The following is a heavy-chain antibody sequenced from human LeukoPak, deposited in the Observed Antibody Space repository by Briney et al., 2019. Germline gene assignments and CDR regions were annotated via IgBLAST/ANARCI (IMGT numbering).Heavy chain of an antibody. D-gene: IGHD6-19*01. V-gene: IGHV3-33*01. Sequence: GGSLRLSCAASGFTFSSYGMHWVRQAPGKGLEWVAVIWYDGSNKYYADSVKGRFTISRDNSRNTLYLQMNSLRAEDTAVYYCARDHSSGWYSDYFDYWGQGTLVTVSS. CDR3: ARDHSSGWYSDYFDY. J-gene: IGHJ4*02. CDR2: IWYDGSNK. CDR1: GFTFSSYG.